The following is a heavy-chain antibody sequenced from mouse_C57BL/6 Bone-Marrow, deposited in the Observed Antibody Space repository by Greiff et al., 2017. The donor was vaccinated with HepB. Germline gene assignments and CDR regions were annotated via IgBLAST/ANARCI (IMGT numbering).Heavy chain of an antibody. D-gene: IGHD1-1*01. CDR3: TFPHYYYGSSFWFAY. V-gene: IGHV1-15*01. CDR2: IDPETGGT. Sequence: QVQLQQSGAELVRPGASVTLSCKASGYTFTDYEMHWVKQTPVHGLEWIGAIDPETGGTAYNQKFKGKAILTADKSSSTAYMELRSLTSEDSAVYYGTFPHYYYGSSFWFAYWGRGTLVTVSA. CDR1: GYTFTDYE. J-gene: IGHJ3*01.